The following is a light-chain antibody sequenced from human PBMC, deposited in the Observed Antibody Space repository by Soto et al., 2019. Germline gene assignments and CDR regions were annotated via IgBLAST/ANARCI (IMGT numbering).Light chain of an antibody. J-gene: IGKJ1*01. CDR2: RAS. V-gene: IGKV1-5*03. CDR3: KQYNTYRT. Sequence: DIQMTQSPSTLSASVGDRVTITCRASQSISSWLAWYQQKPGKAPKLLIYRASSLESGVPSRFSGSGSGTEFTLTICSLQPDDFATYYCKQYNTYRTFGQGTKVEVK. CDR1: QSISSW.